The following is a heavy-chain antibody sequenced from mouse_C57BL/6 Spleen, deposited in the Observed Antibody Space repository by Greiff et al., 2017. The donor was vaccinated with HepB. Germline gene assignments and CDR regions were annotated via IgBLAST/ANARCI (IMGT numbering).Heavy chain of an antibody. J-gene: IGHJ1*03. CDR1: GFTFSSYG. V-gene: IGHV5-6*01. D-gene: IGHD1-1*01. Sequence: EVQLVESGGDLVKPGGSLKLSCAASGFTFSSYGMSWVRQTPDKRLEWVATISSGGSYTYYPDSVKGRFTISRDNAKNTLYLQMSSLKSEDTAMYYCARDYGSSYGSWYFDVWGTGTTVTVSS. CDR2: ISSGGSYT. CDR3: ARDYGSSYGSWYFDV.